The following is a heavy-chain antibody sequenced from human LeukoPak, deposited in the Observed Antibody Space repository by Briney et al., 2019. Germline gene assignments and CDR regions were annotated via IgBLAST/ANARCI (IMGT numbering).Heavy chain of an antibody. D-gene: IGHD3-22*01. CDR3: ARRSLNHYYDSSGYYYPFDY. CDR1: GYTFTGYY. V-gene: IGHV1-18*04. Sequence: ASVKVSCKASGYTFTGYYMHWVRQAPGQGLEWMGWISAYNGNTNYAQKLQGRVTMTTDTSTSTAYMELRSLRSDDTAAYYCARRSLNHYYDSSGYYYPFDYWAQGTLVTVSS. CDR2: ISAYNGNT. J-gene: IGHJ4*02.